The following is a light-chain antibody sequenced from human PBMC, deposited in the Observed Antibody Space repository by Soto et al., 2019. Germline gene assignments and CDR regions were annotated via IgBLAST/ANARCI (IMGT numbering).Light chain of an antibody. CDR1: QSVSSSY. J-gene: IGKJ2*01. CDR2: GAS. Sequence: EIVLTQSPGTLSLSPGVRAILSCRDSQSVSSSYLAWYQQKPGQAPRLLIYGASSRATGIPDRFSGSGSGTDFTLTISRLEPEDFAVYYCQQYGSSPMYTFGQGTKLEIK. V-gene: IGKV3-20*01. CDR3: QQYGSSPMYT.